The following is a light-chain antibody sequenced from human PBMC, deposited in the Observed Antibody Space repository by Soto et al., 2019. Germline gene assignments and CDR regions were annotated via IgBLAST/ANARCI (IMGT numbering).Light chain of an antibody. CDR3: QQYDYLPLT. V-gene: IGKV1-33*01. J-gene: IGKJ4*01. Sequence: DIHMTQSPSSLSASIGDRVTITCQASQDISNYLNWYQQKPEKAPKLLIYDASNLETGVPSRFSGSGSGTDFTFTISSLQPEDIATYYCQQYDYLPLTFGGGTKVEIK. CDR1: QDISNY. CDR2: DAS.